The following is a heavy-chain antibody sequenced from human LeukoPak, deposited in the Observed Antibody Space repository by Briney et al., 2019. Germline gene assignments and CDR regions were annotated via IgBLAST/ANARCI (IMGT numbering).Heavy chain of an antibody. D-gene: IGHD3-22*01. J-gene: IGHJ4*02. CDR2: ISSSGSTV. V-gene: IGHV3-48*01. CDR3: TKDDGYYDSSGSFLFDS. CDR1: GFTFSSYG. Sequence: PGRSLRLSCAASGFTFSSYGMHWVSQAPGKGLEWVTYISSSGSTVYYADSVKGRFTISRDNSKNTLYLQMNSLRAEDTAVYYCTKDDGYYDSSGSFLFDSWGQGTLVTVSS.